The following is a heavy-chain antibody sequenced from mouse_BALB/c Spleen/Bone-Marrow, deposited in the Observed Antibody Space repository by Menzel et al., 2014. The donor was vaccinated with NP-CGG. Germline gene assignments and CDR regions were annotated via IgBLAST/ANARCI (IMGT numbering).Heavy chain of an antibody. Sequence: EVKLMESGGGLVKPGGSLKLSCAASGFTFSIYGMSWVRQTPQKRLECVATISGDGSHTYYLDSVKGRFAISRDNAKNNLYLQMSSLRSEDTALYYCARPNMITGAMDYWGQGTSVTVSS. J-gene: IGHJ4*01. CDR2: ISGDGSHT. D-gene: IGHD2-4*01. CDR3: ARPNMITGAMDY. V-gene: IGHV5-9-2*01. CDR1: GFTFSIYG.